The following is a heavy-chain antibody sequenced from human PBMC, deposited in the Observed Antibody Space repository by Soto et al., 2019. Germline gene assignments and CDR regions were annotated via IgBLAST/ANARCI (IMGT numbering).Heavy chain of an antibody. D-gene: IGHD2-21*02. Sequence: QVQLMQSGAEVKKPGASVKVSCKASGDTFTEYYIHWVRQAPGQGLEWMGTVNPSGGHTTYAQHFLGRGTMTRDTSPSTLYMELTSLTSEDTAVYYCARGGHVVVVTAALDYWGQGTLVTVSS. CDR3: ARGGHVVVVTAALDY. J-gene: IGHJ4*02. V-gene: IGHV1-46*01. CDR2: VNPSGGHT. CDR1: GDTFTEYY.